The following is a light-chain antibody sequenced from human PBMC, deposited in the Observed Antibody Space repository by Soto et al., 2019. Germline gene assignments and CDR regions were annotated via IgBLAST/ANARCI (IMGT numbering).Light chain of an antibody. V-gene: IGKV3-20*01. CDR3: QQYGSSPRT. CDR2: DSS. Sequence: EIVLTQSPGTLSLSPGERATLSCRASQSVSSNYLAWYQQKPGQAPRLLIYDSSSRATGIPDRFSGGGSGTDFTLTISRVEPEDFALYYCQQYGSSPRTFGQGTKLEIK. J-gene: IGKJ2*01. CDR1: QSVSSNY.